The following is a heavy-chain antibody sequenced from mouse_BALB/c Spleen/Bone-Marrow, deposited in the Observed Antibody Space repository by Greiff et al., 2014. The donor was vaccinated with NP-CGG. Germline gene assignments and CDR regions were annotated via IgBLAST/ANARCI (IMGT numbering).Heavy chain of an antibody. CDR1: DYAFSTSW. V-gene: IGHV1-82*01. CDR2: IYPGDGDT. Sequence: QQSGPELVKPGASVKISCKASDYAFSTSWMNWVKQRPGQGLEWIGRIYPGDGDTYYNGKFKGKATLTADKSSSTAYMQLSSLTSVDSAVYFCARSDGYRAMDYWGQGTSVTVSS. D-gene: IGHD2-3*01. J-gene: IGHJ4*01. CDR3: ARSDGYRAMDY.